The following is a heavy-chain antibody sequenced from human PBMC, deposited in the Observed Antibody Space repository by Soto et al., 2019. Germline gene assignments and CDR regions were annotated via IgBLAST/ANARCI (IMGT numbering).Heavy chain of an antibody. CDR2: ISYDGSNK. D-gene: IGHD2-21*02. Sequence: PGGSLRLSCAASGFTFSSYGMHWVRQAPGKGLEWVAVISYDGSNKYYADSVKGRFTISRDNSKNTLYLQMNSLRAEDTVVYYCAKDSSSILVTAPHYWGQGTLVTVSS. J-gene: IGHJ4*02. CDR1: GFTFSSYG. CDR3: AKDSSSILVTAPHY. V-gene: IGHV3-30*18.